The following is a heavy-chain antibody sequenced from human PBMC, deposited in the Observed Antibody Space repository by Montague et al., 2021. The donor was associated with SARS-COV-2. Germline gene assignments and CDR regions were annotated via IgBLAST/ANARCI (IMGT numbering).Heavy chain of an antibody. J-gene: IGHJ6*02. Sequence: SETLSLTCTVDVRSVSNDSWRWIGQAQVRGLESIAYMYYSGSTKKNPSLKSRATISVDTSKNQFSLTLSSMTAADTAVYYCARARVGTIFGVSGAYYGMDIWGQGATGNVS. D-gene: IGHD3-3*01. CDR3: ARARVGTIFGVSGAYYGMDI. CDR2: MYYSGST. V-gene: IGHV4-59*02. CDR1: VRSVSNDS.